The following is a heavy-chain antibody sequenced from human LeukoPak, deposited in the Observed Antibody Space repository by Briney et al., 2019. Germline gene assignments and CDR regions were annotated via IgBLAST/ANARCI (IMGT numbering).Heavy chain of an antibody. CDR1: GGSISSYY. CDR2: IYYSGST. CDR3: ARDSDYYGSGSYSTAYYGMDV. J-gene: IGHJ6*02. V-gene: IGHV4-59*01. Sequence: PSETLSLTCTVSGGSISSYYWSWIRQPPGKGLEWIGYIYYSGSTNYNPSLKSRVTISVDTSKNQFSLKLSSVTAADTAVYYCARDSDYYGSGSYSTAYYGMDVWGQGTTVTVSS. D-gene: IGHD3-10*01.